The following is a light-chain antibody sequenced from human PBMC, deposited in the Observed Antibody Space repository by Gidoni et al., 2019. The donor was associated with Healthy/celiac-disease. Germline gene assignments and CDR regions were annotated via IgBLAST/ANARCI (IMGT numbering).Light chain of an antibody. V-gene: IGLV3-19*01. CDR3: NSRDSSGNHLGV. CDR2: GKN. Sequence: SSELTQVPAVSVALGQTVRITCQGDSLRSYYASWYQQKPGQAPVLVIYGKNNRPSGIPDRFSGSSSGNTASLTITGAQAEDEADYYCNSRDSSGNHLGVFGGGTKLTVL. CDR1: SLRSYY. J-gene: IGLJ2*01.